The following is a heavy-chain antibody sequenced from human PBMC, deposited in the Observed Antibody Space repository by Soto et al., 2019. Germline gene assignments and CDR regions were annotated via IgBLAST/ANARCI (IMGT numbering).Heavy chain of an antibody. CDR1: GFTFSPYW. CDR2: VKGDGSER. J-gene: IGHJ3*02. Sequence: GGSLRLSCAASGFTFSPYWMHWVRQAPGKGLVWVSRVKGDGSERTYADSVKGRFTISRDNTKNTLDLQMNSLRPEDTAVYYCVRAQLLADDVFDIWGHGTMVTVSS. CDR3: VRAQLLADDVFDI. V-gene: IGHV3-74*01. D-gene: IGHD6-19*01.